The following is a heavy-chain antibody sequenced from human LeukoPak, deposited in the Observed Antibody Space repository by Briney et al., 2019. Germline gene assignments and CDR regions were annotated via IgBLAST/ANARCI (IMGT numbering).Heavy chain of an antibody. CDR2: NNPNSGGT. Sequence: ASVKVSCKASGYTFTGYYMHWVRQAPGQGLEWMGWNNPNSGGTNYAQKFQGRVTMTRDTSISTAYMERSRLRSDDTAVYYCAREEYLPVRVLSFDYWGQGTLVTVSS. CDR1: GYTFTGYY. J-gene: IGHJ4*02. CDR3: AREEYLPVRVLSFDY. V-gene: IGHV1-2*02. D-gene: IGHD6-6*01.